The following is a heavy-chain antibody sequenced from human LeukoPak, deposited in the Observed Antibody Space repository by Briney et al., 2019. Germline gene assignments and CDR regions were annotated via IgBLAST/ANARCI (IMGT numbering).Heavy chain of an antibody. CDR2: IHYSGST. J-gene: IGHJ4*02. V-gene: IGHV4-31*03. Sequence: PSQTLSLTCTVSGGSISSGGYYWSWIRQHPGKGLEWIGYIHYSGSTYYNTSLKRRVTMPVNTSKSQFSLKLSSMTAADTAVYYFARDEAYYFDYWGQGNLVTVSP. CDR1: GGSISSGGYY. CDR3: ARDEAYYFDY.